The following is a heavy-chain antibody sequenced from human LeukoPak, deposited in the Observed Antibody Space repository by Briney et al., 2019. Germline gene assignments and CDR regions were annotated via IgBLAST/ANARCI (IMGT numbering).Heavy chain of an antibody. D-gene: IGHD4-23*01. CDR1: GFTFSNAW. CDR2: INHNGNVN. J-gene: IGHJ4*02. CDR3: AKDWSYGGNSWKYFGS. Sequence: AGGSLRLSCATSGFTFSNAWMNWVRQAPGKGLEWVASINHNGNVNYYADSVKGRFTISRDNAKNSLYLQMNSLRADDTALYYCAKDWSYGGNSWKYFGSWGQGILVTVSS. V-gene: IGHV3-7*03.